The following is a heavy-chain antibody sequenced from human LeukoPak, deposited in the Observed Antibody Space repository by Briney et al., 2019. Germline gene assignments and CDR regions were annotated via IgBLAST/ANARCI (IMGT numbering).Heavy chain of an antibody. CDR3: AKDGGVAGLFQY. D-gene: IGHD6-19*01. CDR1: GFTFSGYW. CDR2: IKEDGNEK. J-gene: IGHJ4*02. Sequence: GGSLRLSCAASGFTFSGYWMGWVGQTPGNGLEGVANIKEDGNEKYYVDSVKGRFTISRDNAKNSLYLQMSSLRAEDTAVYYCAKDGGVAGLFQYWGQGTLVTVAS. V-gene: IGHV3-7*01.